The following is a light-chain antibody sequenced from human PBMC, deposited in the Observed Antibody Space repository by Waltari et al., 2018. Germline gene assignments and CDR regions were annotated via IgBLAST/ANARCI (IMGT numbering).Light chain of an antibody. Sequence: SYELTQPPSVSVSPGQTATITCSGDKLGDKYACWYQQRPGQSPTLVIYQDTKRPSGIPEQFSESKSGNTATLTIGGAQAMDEADYYCQGWDSNTVVFGGGTKLTVL. CDR3: QGWDSNTVV. V-gene: IGLV3-1*01. CDR1: KLGDKY. J-gene: IGLJ2*01. CDR2: QDT.